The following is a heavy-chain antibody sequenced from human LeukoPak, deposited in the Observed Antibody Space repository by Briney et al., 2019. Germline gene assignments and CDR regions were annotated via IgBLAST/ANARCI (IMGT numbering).Heavy chain of an antibody. CDR1: GYSISSGYY. V-gene: IGHV4-38-2*01. D-gene: IGHD5-12*01. Sequence: PSETLSLTCAVSGYSISSGYYWGWIRQPPGKGLEWIGSIYHSGSTYHNPSLKSRVTISVDTSKNQFSLKLSSVTAADTAVYYCARAPKDIVATIGWGQGTLVTVSS. CDR3: ARAPKDIVATIG. CDR2: IYHSGST. J-gene: IGHJ4*02.